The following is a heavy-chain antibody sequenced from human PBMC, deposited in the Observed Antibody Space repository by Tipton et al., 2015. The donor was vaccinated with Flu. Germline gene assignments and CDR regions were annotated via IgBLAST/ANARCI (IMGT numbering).Heavy chain of an antibody. D-gene: IGHD3-22*01. CDR3: ARRGIVVVRRSDAFDI. CDR2: IYYSGST. V-gene: IGHV4-39*07. J-gene: IGHJ3*02. CDR1: GGSISSSSYY. Sequence: LRLSCTVSGGSISSSSYYWGWIRQPPGKGLEWIGSIYYSGSTYHNPSLKSRVTISVDTSKNQFSLKLSSVTAADTAVYYCARRGIVVVRRSDAFDIWGQGTMVTVSS.